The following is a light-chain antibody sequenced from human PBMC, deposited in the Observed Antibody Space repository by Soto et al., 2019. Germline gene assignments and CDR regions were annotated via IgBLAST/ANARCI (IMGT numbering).Light chain of an antibody. J-gene: IGKJ2*01. CDR2: AAS. CDR1: QSINYY. Sequence: DIQMTQSPSSLSASVGDRVTITCRARQSINYYLNWYQQKPGKAPKLLIYAASSLQSGVPSRFSGSGSGTDFTLTISSLQPEDFATYYCQRSYSTPPMYTFGQGTKLEIK. V-gene: IGKV1-39*01. CDR3: QRSYSTPPMYT.